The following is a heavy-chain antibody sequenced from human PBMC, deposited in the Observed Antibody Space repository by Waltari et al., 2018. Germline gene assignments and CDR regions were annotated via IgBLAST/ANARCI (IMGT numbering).Heavy chain of an antibody. J-gene: IGHJ3*02. Sequence: EVQLVESGGGLVQPGGSLRLSCAASGFTFSSYWMSWVRQAPGKGLEWVANIKQDGSEKYYVDSVKGRFTISRDNAKNSLYLQMNSLRAEDTAVYYCARGGGSITMIDPGAFDIWGQGTMVTVSS. CDR3: ARGGGSITMIDPGAFDI. V-gene: IGHV3-7*01. CDR1: GFTFSSYW. CDR2: IKQDGSEK. D-gene: IGHD3-22*01.